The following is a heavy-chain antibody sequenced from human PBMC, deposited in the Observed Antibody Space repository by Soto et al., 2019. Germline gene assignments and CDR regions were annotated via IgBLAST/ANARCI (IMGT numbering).Heavy chain of an antibody. CDR2: IIPIFGTA. J-gene: IGHJ3*02. D-gene: IGHD2-21*02. CDR3: ARASGSYCGGDCYSAFDI. CDR1: GGTFSSYA. Sequence: ASVKVSCKASGGTFSSYAISWVRQAPGQGLEWMGGIIPIFGTANYAQKFQGRVTITADESTSTAYMELSSLRSEDTAVYYCARASGSYCGGDCYSAFDIWGQGTMVTVSS. V-gene: IGHV1-69*13.